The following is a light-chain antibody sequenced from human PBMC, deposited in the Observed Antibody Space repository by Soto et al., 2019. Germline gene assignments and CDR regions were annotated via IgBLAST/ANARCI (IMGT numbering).Light chain of an antibody. CDR3: HKHGSSTPYT. CDR1: QSVSSSY. V-gene: IGKV3-20*01. J-gene: IGKJ2*01. CDR2: SAS. Sequence: EIVLTQSPGTLSLSPGERATLSCRASQSVSSSYLAWYQQKPGPAPRLLIYSASSRATGIPDRFSGSGSGTDFTITISRLEPEDFAVYYCHKHGSSTPYTFGQGTKLEIK.